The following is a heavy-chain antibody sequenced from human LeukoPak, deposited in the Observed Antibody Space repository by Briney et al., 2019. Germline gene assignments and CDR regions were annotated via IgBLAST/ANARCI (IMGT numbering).Heavy chain of an antibody. J-gene: IGHJ4*02. CDR1: GYTFTSYD. V-gene: IGHV1-8*01. D-gene: IGHD2-21*01. CDR3: ARVWGSIDY. CDR2: MNPDSGHT. Sequence: ASVKVSCKASGYTFTSYDINWVRQATGRGLEWVGWMNPDSGHTGYAQKFQGRVTMTRDTSIGTAYMELTSLTSEDTAVYYCARVWGSIDYWGQGTLVTVSS.